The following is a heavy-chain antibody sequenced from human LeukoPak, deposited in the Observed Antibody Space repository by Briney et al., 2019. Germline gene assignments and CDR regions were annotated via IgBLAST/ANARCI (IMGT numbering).Heavy chain of an antibody. D-gene: IGHD3-22*01. V-gene: IGHV5-51*01. CDR1: GYSFTSYW. Sequence: GESLKISCKGSGYSFTSYWIGWVRQMPGKGLEWMGIIYPGDSDTRYSPSFQGQVTTSADKSISTAYLQWSSLKASDTAMYYCARQGAYYDSSGFFDYWGQGTLVTVSS. J-gene: IGHJ4*02. CDR3: ARQGAYYDSSGFFDY. CDR2: IYPGDSDT.